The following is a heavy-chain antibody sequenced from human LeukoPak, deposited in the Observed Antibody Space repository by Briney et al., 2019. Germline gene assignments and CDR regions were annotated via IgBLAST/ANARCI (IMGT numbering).Heavy chain of an antibody. D-gene: IGHD6-6*01. J-gene: IGHJ4*02. CDR2: INPSGGST. CDR3: ARGGWSIAARP. V-gene: IGHV1-46*01. Sequence: ASVKVSCKASGYTFTSYYMHWVRQAPGQGLEWMGIINPSGGSTSYAQKFQGRVTMTRDMSTSTVYMELSSLRSDDTAVYYCARGGWSIAARPWGQGTLVTVSS. CDR1: GYTFTSYY.